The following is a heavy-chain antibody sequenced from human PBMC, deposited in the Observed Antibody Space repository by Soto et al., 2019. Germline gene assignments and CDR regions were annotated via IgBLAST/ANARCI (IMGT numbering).Heavy chain of an antibody. CDR2: IYYSGST. CDR1: GGSVSSGSYY. CDR3: ARGIEGWYQGRYYYGMDV. V-gene: IGHV4-61*01. Sequence: QVQLQESGPGLVKPSETLSLTCTVSGGSVSSGSYYWSWIRQPPGKGLEWIGYIYYSGSTNYNPSLKSRVTISVDTSKNQFSLKLRSVTAADTAVYYWARGIEGWYQGRYYYGMDVWGQGTTVTVSS. D-gene: IGHD6-19*01. J-gene: IGHJ6*02.